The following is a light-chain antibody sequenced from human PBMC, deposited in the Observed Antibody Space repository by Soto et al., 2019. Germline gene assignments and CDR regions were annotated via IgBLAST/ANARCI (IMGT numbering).Light chain of an antibody. Sequence: ILRMQSPATLSVSPGERVTLSCRASQLFSSNLAWYQHKPGQAPRLLLYGVSTRDTGVPDRFSGSGSGTDLTLTISSLETEDFGAYYCQQRSNWPPVTFGGGTKVDIK. CDR2: GVS. V-gene: IGKV3-15*01. CDR1: QLFSSN. CDR3: QQRSNWPPVT. J-gene: IGKJ4*01.